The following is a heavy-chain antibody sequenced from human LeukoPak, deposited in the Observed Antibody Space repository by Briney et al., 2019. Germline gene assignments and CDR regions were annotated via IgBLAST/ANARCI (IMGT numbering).Heavy chain of an antibody. CDR1: GFTFSIYA. CDR3: ARTGIAVAGIDY. Sequence: GGSLRLSCAAYGFTFSIYAMHWVRQAPGKGLEWVAVISYDGSNKYYADSVKGRFTISRDNSKNTLYLQMNSLRAEDTAVYYCARTGIAVAGIDYWGQGTLVTVSS. J-gene: IGHJ4*02. D-gene: IGHD6-19*01. V-gene: IGHV3-30-3*01. CDR2: ISYDGSNK.